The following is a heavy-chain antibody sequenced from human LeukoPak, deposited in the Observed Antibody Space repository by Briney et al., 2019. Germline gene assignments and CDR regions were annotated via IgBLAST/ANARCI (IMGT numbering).Heavy chain of an antibody. CDR1: GFTFNNYA. CDR3: ARAPFPLDSSGYPVNY. J-gene: IGHJ4*02. CDR2: ISYDGSNK. D-gene: IGHD3-22*01. Sequence: PGGSLRLSCAASGFTFNNYAMHWVRQAPGKGLEWVAVISYDGSNKYYADSVKGRFTISRDNSKNTLYLQMNSLRAEDTAVYYCARAPFPLDSSGYPVNYWGQGTLVTVSS. V-gene: IGHV3-30*04.